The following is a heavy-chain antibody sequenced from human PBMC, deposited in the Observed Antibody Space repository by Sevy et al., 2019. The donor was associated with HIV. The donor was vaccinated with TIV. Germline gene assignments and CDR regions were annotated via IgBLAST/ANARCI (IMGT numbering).Heavy chain of an antibody. D-gene: IGHD6-19*01. CDR1: GFTFSSYG. V-gene: IGHV3-30*18. CDR3: AKEIRRKGWFYFDY. J-gene: IGHJ4*02. CDR2: ISYDGSNK. Sequence: GGSLRLSCAASGFTFSSYGMHWVRQAPGKGLEWVAVISYDGSNKYYVDSVKGRFTISRDNSKNTLYLQMNSLRAEDTAVYYCAKEIRRKGWFYFDYWGQGTLVTVSS.